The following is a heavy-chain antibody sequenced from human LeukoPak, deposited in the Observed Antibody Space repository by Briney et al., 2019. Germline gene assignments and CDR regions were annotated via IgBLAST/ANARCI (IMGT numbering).Heavy chain of an antibody. D-gene: IGHD3-9*01. CDR3: AKAEGYDILTGLDY. CDR2: IGASGGST. J-gene: IGHJ4*02. CDR1: GFTFSCYA. V-gene: IGHV3-23*01. Sequence: GGSLRLSCATSGFTFSCYAMSWHRQAPGKGLEWVSGIGASGGSTYYADSVKGRFTISRDNSKNTLYLQMNSLSTEDTAVYYCAKAEGYDILTGLDYWGQGTLVTVSS.